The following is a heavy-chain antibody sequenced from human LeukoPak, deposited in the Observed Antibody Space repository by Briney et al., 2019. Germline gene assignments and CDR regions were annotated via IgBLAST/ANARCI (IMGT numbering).Heavy chain of an antibody. CDR3: ARTSLYATNHDAFDI. Sequence: SVKVSCKASGGTFTSYAISWVRQAPGQGLEWMGGIIPIFGTANYAQKFQGRVTITADESTSTAYMELSSLRSEDTAVYYCARTSLYATNHDAFDIWGQGTMVTVSA. V-gene: IGHV1-69*13. CDR1: GGTFTSYA. D-gene: IGHD2-8*01. CDR2: IIPIFGTA. J-gene: IGHJ3*02.